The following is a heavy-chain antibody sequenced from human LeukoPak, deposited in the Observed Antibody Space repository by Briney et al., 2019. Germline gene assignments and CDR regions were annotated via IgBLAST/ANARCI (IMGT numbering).Heavy chain of an antibody. J-gene: IGHJ4*02. D-gene: IGHD6-13*01. V-gene: IGHV3-21*01. CDR1: GSTFSSYS. CDR2: ISSSSSYI. CDR3: AKCPLAAAGKDPFDY. Sequence: GGSLRLSCAASGSTFSSYSMNWVRQAPGKGLEWVSSISSSSSYIYYADSVKGRFTISRDNAKNSLYLQMNSLRAEDTAVYYCAKCPLAAAGKDPFDYWGQGTLATVSS.